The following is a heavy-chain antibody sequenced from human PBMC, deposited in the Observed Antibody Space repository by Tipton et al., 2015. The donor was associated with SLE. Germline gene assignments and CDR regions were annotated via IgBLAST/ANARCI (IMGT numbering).Heavy chain of an antibody. Sequence: TLSLTCTVSGGSISSYYWSWIRQPAGKGLEWIGRIYTSGSTNYNPSLKSRVTMSVDTSKNQFSLKLSSVTAADTAVYYCARLFEGGSYYGDAFDIWGQGTMVTVSS. J-gene: IGHJ3*02. D-gene: IGHD1-26*01. CDR2: IYTSGST. CDR3: ARLFEGGSYYGDAFDI. V-gene: IGHV4-4*07. CDR1: GGSISSYY.